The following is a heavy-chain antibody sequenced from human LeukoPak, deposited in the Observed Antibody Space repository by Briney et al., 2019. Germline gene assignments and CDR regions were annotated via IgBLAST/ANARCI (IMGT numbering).Heavy chain of an antibody. D-gene: IGHD5-12*01. CDR3: ASGEDIVATIFYY. J-gene: IGHJ4*02. CDR1: GGSISSHY. CDR2: NYYSGST. Sequence: SETLSLTCTVSGGSISSHYWSWIRQPPGKGLEWIGYNYYSGSTNYNPFLKSRATISVDMSKNKFSLKLSSVTATDTAVYYCASGEDIVATIFYYWGQGTLVTVSS. V-gene: IGHV4-59*11.